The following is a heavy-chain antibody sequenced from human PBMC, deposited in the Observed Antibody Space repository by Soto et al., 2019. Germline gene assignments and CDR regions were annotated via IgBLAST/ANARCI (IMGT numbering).Heavy chain of an antibody. Sequence: QVQLVQSGAEVKKPGASVKVSCKASGDTFTSDDINWVRQATGQGLEWMGWMNPNSGNTGYAQKFQGRVTMTRNTSISTAYMELSSLRSEDTAVYYCARGPIISSGWSPNWYYYYGMDVWGQGTTVTVSS. V-gene: IGHV1-8*01. D-gene: IGHD6-19*01. CDR2: MNPNSGNT. J-gene: IGHJ6*02. CDR1: GDTFTSDD. CDR3: ARGPIISSGWSPNWYYYYGMDV.